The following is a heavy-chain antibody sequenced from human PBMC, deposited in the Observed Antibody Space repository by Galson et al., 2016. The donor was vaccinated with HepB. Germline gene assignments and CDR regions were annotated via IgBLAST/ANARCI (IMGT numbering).Heavy chain of an antibody. CDR1: GGSVISDNYY. CDR2: IKYSGNT. Sequence: ETLSLTCTVSGGSVISDNYYWSWIRQPPGKGLEWIGFIKYSGNTNCNPSLRGRVTISIDTSKNQFSLKVTSVTAADTAVYYCARDQNGSYLAYWGLGALVAVSS. J-gene: IGHJ4*02. V-gene: IGHV4-61*01. CDR3: ARDQNGSYLAY. D-gene: IGHD1-26*01.